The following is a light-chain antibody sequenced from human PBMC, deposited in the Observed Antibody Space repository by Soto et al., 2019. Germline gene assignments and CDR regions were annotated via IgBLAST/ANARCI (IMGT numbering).Light chain of an antibody. Sequence: QSVLTQPASVSGSPGQSITISCTGTSSDVGGYNYVSWHQQHPGKAPKLMIYEVSNRPSGVSNRFSGSKSGNTASLTISGLQAEDEADYYCSSYTSSTFYVFGTGTKGTVL. V-gene: IGLV2-14*01. J-gene: IGLJ1*01. CDR3: SSYTSSTFYV. CDR1: SSDVGGYNY. CDR2: EVS.